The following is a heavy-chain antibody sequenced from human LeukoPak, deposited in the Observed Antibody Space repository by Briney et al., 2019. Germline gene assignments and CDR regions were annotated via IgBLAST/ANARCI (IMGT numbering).Heavy chain of an antibody. D-gene: IGHD6-13*01. Sequence: GGSLKLTCAASGFPFSSHTMNWVRQAPGKGLEWVSSIFVTNRYSFYAHSLKGRFTISRDNAKNALSLLMYNLRAEDTAVYYCTRDQPSSSFDHGGQG. J-gene: IGHJ4*02. V-gene: IGHV3-21*01. CDR3: TRDQPSSSFDH. CDR1: GFPFSSHT. CDR2: IFVTNRYS.